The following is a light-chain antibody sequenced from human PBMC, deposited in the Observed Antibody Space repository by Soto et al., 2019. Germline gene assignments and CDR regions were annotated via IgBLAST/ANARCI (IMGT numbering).Light chain of an antibody. CDR3: QQYDTYSIT. CDR2: KAS. Sequence: DIQMTQSPSTLPASVGDRVTIACRANQSISTWLAWYPQKQGKAPNLLIYKASRLETGVPSRFRGSGSGTECTLTISRLQPDDFETYYCQQYDTYSITFGQGTRLEIK. CDR1: QSISTW. J-gene: IGKJ5*01. V-gene: IGKV1-5*03.